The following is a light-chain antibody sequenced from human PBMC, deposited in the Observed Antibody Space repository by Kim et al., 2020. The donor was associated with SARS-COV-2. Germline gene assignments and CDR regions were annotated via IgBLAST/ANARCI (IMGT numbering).Light chain of an antibody. CDR1: QSVSSSY. CDR2: DAS. V-gene: IGKV3D-20*01. Sequence: EIVLTQSPAPLSLSPGERATLSCGASQSVSSSYLAWYQQKPGLAPRLLIYDASSRATGIPDRFSGSGSGTDFTLTISRLEPEDFAVYYCQQYGTSPPTFGQGTRLEIK. CDR3: QQYGTSPPT. J-gene: IGKJ5*01.